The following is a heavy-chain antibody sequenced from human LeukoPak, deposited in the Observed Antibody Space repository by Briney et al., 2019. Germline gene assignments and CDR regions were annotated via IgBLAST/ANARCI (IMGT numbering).Heavy chain of an antibody. D-gene: IGHD4/OR15-4a*01. Sequence: SETLALTCTVSRGSISGYSWSWIRQSPGGGLEWIGYIYYSGDTAYNPSLRSRVTMSVDTSKNQFSLQLKSMTTADTAVYYCVRGPYGASISKWFDPWGQGTQVIVSP. CDR3: VRGPYGASISKWFDP. CDR2: IYYSGDT. J-gene: IGHJ5*02. V-gene: IGHV4-59*01. CDR1: RGSISGYS.